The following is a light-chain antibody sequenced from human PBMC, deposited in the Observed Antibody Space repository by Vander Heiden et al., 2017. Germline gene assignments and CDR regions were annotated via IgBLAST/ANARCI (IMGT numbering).Light chain of an antibody. CDR2: WAS. V-gene: IGKV4-1*01. J-gene: IGKJ4*01. Sequence: DIVMTQSPDSLAVSLGERATNNCKSSQSVLYSSNNKNYLAWYQQKPGQPPKLLIYWASTRESGVPDRFSGSGSGTDFTLTISSLQAEDVAVYYCQQYYSTPPLTFGGGTKVEIK. CDR1: QSVLYSSNNKNY. CDR3: QQYYSTPPLT.